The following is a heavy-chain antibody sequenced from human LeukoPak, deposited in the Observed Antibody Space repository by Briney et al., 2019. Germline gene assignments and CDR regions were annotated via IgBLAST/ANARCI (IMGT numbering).Heavy chain of an antibody. D-gene: IGHD2-21*02. V-gene: IGHV3-20*01. Sequence: AGGSLRLSCAASGFTFDDFGMGWVRQAPGKGLEWVSGINWNGGSTGYADSVKGRFTISRDNAKNSLYLQINSLRADDTALYHCARGMVVTVTGPFDYWGQGTLVTVSS. CDR1: GFTFDDFG. CDR3: ARGMVVTVTGPFDY. J-gene: IGHJ4*02. CDR2: INWNGGST.